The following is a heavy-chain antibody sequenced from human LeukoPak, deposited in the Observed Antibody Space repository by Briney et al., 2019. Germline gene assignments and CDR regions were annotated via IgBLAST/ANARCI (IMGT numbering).Heavy chain of an antibody. J-gene: IGHJ4*02. Sequence: SETLSLTCTVSGGSISSYYWSWIRQPPGKGLEWIGYIYYSGSTNYNPSPKSRVTISVDTSKNQFSLKLSSVTAADTAVYYCARAELAVAGGYYFDYWGQGTLVTVSS. V-gene: IGHV4-59*08. CDR2: IYYSGST. D-gene: IGHD6-19*01. CDR1: GGSISSYY. CDR3: ARAELAVAGGYYFDY.